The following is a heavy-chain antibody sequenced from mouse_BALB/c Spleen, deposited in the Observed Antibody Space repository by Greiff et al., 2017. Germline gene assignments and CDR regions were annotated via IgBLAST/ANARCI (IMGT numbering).Heavy chain of an antibody. D-gene: IGHD4-1*01. Sequence: EVKLVESGGGLVQPGGSRKLSCAASGFTFSSFGMHWVRQAPEKGLEWVAYISSGSSTIYYADTVKGRFTISRDNPKNTLFLQMTSLRSEDTAMYYCASRLTGYFDYWGQGTTLTVSS. CDR1: GFTFSSFG. J-gene: IGHJ2*01. V-gene: IGHV5-17*02. CDR3: ASRLTGYFDY. CDR2: ISSGSSTI.